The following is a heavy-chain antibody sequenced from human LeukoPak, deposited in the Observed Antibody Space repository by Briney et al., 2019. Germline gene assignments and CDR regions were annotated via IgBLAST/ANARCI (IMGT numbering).Heavy chain of an antibody. V-gene: IGHV4-59*01. CDR2: NYYRGTT. D-gene: IGHD1/OR15-1a*01. CDR3: ARYEESGRNNPYLDV. J-gene: IGHJ6*03. Sequence: SETLSLTCSVSGGSISSYHWSWIRQTPGKGLEWSGHNYYRGTTYYNPSLENRITTSIATSKNQFSLKLRSVTPADPDIYYCARYEESGRNNPYLDVWGKGTTVIVSS. CDR1: GGSISSYH.